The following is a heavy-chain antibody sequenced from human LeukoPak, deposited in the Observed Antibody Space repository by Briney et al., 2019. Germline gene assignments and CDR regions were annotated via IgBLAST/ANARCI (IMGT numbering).Heavy chain of an antibody. CDR3: ARSSRARYDAFDI. D-gene: IGHD5-24*01. V-gene: IGHV1-8*01. CDR1: GYSFTSYD. Sequence: GASVKVSCEASGYSFTSYDIAWVRQAPGQGLEWMGWMNPNIGKTGYAQKFQGRVTMTRSTSITTAYMDLSSLRSEDTAVYYCARSSRARYDAFDIWGQGTMVTVSS. CDR2: MNPNIGKT. J-gene: IGHJ3*02.